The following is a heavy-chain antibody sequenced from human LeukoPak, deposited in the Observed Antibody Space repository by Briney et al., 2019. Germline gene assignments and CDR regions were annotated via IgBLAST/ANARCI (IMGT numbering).Heavy chain of an antibody. V-gene: IGHV3-23*01. CDR2: TSGSGGST. CDR3: AKDALGAMVFD. J-gene: IGHJ4*02. D-gene: IGHD5-18*01. Sequence: GGSLRLSCAASAFTFSSYTMSWVRQAPGKGLEWVSATSGSGGSTYYADSVKGRFTISRDNSKNTLYLQMNSLRAADTAVYYCAKDALGAMVFDWGQGTLVTVSS. CDR1: AFTFSSYT.